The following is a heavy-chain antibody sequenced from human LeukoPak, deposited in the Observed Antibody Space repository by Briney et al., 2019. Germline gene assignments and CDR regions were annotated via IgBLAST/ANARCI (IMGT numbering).Heavy chain of an antibody. CDR3: AKDEGRSWYEKGDY. CDR2: ISGSGGST. V-gene: IGHV3-23*01. Sequence: GGSLRLSCAASGFTFSSYAMSWVRQAPGKGLEWVSAISGSGGSTYYADSVKGRFTISRDNSKNTLYLQMNSLRAEDTAVYYCAKDEGRSWYEKGDYWGQGTLVTVSS. J-gene: IGHJ4*02. D-gene: IGHD6-13*01. CDR1: GFTFSSYA.